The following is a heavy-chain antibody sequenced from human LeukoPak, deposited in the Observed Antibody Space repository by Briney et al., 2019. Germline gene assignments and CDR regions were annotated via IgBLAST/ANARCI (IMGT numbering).Heavy chain of an antibody. J-gene: IGHJ6*03. D-gene: IGHD5-12*01. CDR3: ARDKGSGYENYYYMDV. CDR1: GYTFTGYY. Sequence: ASVKVSCKASGYTFTGYYMRWVRQAPGQGLEWMGWINPNSGGTNYAQKFQGRVTMTRDTSISTAYMELSRLRSDDTAVYYCARDKGSGYENYYYMDVWGKGTTVTISS. V-gene: IGHV1-2*02. CDR2: INPNSGGT.